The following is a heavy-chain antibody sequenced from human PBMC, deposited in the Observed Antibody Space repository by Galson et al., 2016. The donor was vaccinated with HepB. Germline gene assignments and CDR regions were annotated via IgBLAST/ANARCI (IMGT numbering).Heavy chain of an antibody. D-gene: IGHD1-26*01. Sequence: SLRLSYAASGFTFSNYGMTYVRQAPGTRLEVVSSISRTRDSTDYADSVKGRFTISRDNSKNTLSLQMNSLTADDTAIYYCVQGSTAPAVWGKGTTVTVSS. J-gene: IGHJ6*04. CDR2: ISRTRDST. CDR1: GFTFSNYG. CDR3: VQGSTAPAV. V-gene: IGHV3-23*01.